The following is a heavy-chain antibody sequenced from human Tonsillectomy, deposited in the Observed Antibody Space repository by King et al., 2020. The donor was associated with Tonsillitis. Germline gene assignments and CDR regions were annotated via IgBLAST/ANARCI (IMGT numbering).Heavy chain of an antibody. Sequence: VQLVESGGGVVQSGGSLRLSCAASGFTFDDYDMHWVRQAPGKGLKWVSLISGDGGSTDYADSVKGRFTISRENSNNSLYLQMNNLRTVDTALYYCVRAPPGYSSSWYFDYWGQGTLVTVSS. D-gene: IGHD6-13*01. CDR1: GFTFDDYD. J-gene: IGHJ4*02. CDR2: ISGDGGST. V-gene: IGHV3-43*02. CDR3: VRAPPGYSSSWYFDY.